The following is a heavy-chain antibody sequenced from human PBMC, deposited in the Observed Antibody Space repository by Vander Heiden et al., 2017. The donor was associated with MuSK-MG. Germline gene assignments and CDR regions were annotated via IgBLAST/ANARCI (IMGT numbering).Heavy chain of an antibody. V-gene: IGHV3-7*01. CDR2: IKQDGSEK. J-gene: IGHJ6*04. D-gene: IGHD3-16*01. CDR1: GFSFSSYW. CDR3: ARVWGYWIYDYYYGMDV. Sequence: EEQLVESGGGLVQPGGSLRLSCAASGFSFSSYWMSWVRQAPGKGLEWVASIKQDGSEKYYVDSGKGRLTISRDNAKNSLYLQMSSLRAADTPVYFCARVWGYWIYDYYYGMDVWVEGTTVAVSS.